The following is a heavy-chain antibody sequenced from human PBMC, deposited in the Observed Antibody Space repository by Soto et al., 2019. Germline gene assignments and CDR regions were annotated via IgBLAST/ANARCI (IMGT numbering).Heavy chain of an antibody. J-gene: IGHJ4*02. CDR1: GFTFSSNW. CDR2: IDNDGSSR. V-gene: IGHV3-74*01. D-gene: IGHD6-19*01. CDR3: ATGSCWYSSDY. Sequence: EVQLVESGGGLVQPGGSLRLSCAASGFTFSSNWMQWVRQGPGKGLVWVSRIDNDGSSRDYADSVKGRFTISRDNAKNTLYLEMSSLRAEDTAVYYCATGSCWYSSDYWGQGTLVTVSS.